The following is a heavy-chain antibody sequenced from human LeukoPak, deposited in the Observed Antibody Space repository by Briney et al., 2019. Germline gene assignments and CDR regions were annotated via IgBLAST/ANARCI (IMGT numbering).Heavy chain of an antibody. CDR3: ARGYQRPDY. Sequence: PGGSLRLSCAASGFTVSTYTMNWVRQAPGKGLEWVSSISSSSNNINYADSVKGRFTISRDNAMNSVHLQMDSLRVEDTAVYYCARGYQRPDYWGQGTLITVSS. CDR1: GFTVSTYT. V-gene: IGHV3-21*01. CDR2: ISSSSNNI. J-gene: IGHJ4*02. D-gene: IGHD2-2*01.